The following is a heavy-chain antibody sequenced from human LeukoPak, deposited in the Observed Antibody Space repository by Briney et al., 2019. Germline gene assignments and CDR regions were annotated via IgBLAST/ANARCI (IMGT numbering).Heavy chain of an antibody. V-gene: IGHV3-48*03. CDR1: GFTFSGYE. Sequence: PGGSLRLSCAASGFTFSGYEMIWVRQAPGKGLEWVSYILNSGTTTYYADSVKGRFTISRDNAKNSLYLQMNSLRAEDTGVYYCARDPPDYWGQGILVTVSS. J-gene: IGHJ4*02. CDR2: ILNSGTTT. CDR3: ARDPPDY.